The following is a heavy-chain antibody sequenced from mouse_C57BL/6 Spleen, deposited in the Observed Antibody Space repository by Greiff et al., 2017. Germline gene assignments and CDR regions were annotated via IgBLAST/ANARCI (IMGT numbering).Heavy chain of an antibody. V-gene: IGHV5-9-1*02. D-gene: IGHD2-4*01. CDR1: GFTFSSYA. CDR2: ISSGGDYI. CDR3: TSPIYYDYPDAMDY. Sequence: EVKLMESGEGLVKPGGSLKLSCAASGFTFSSYAMSWVRQTPEKRLEWVAYISSGGDYIYYADTVKGRFTISRDNARNTLYLQMSSLKSEDTAMYYCTSPIYYDYPDAMDYWGQGTSVTVSS. J-gene: IGHJ4*01.